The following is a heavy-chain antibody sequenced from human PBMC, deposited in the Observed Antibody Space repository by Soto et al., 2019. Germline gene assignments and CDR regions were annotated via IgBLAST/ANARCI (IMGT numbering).Heavy chain of an antibody. V-gene: IGHV1-69*06. Sequence: VRLVQSGAEVKKPGSSLRVSCRAPGDIFTRYSFSWVRQAPGQGLEWMGGVIPVFGTSNYGRKFQGRVTITADRSANTAFLDMSGLRYDDTAVYYCAGAPAGDYYYYYKFDIWGQGTAVTVSS. CDR3: AGAPAGDYYYYYKFDI. CDR1: GDIFTRYS. J-gene: IGHJ6*02. D-gene: IGHD2-21*02. CDR2: VIPVFGTS.